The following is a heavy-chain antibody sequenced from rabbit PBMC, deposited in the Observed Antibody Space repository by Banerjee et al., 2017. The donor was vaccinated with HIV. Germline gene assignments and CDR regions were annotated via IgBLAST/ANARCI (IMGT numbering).Heavy chain of an antibody. CDR3: ARDQAGLGVYFAL. CDR1: GIDFSYYYY. CDR2: IYADSDST. J-gene: IGHJ4*01. D-gene: IGHD4-1*01. V-gene: IGHV1S40*01. Sequence: QSLEESGGGLVKPGGTLTLTCKASGIDFSYYYYMCWVRQAPGKGLEWIGCIYADSDSTYYASWAKGRFTISKTSSTTVTLQMTSLTVADTATYLCARDQAGLGVYFALWGPGTLVTV.